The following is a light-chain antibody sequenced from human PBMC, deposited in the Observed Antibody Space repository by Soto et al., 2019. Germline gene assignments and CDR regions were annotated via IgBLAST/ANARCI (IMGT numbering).Light chain of an antibody. CDR3: QQYGSSSEIT. J-gene: IGKJ5*01. Sequence: EMVLTRSPGTLSLSPGERATLSCRASQGVSTSYVAWYQQKFGQAPRLLIYDAFSRATGIPDRFSASGSGTDFTLTISGLEPEDSAVYYCQQYGSSSEITFGQGTRLEIK. V-gene: IGKV3-20*01. CDR2: DAF. CDR1: QGVSTSY.